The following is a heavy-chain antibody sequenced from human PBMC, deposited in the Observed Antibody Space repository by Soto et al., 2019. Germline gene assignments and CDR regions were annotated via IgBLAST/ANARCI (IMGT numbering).Heavy chain of an antibody. Sequence: EVQLVESGGGLVQPGGSLRLSCAASGFTFSSYEMNWVRQAPGKGLEWVSYISSSGSTIYYADSVKGRFTISRDNAKNSLYLQMNSLRAEDTAVYYCARDPTFGGYCSGGSCPWYFDYWGQGTLVTVSS. V-gene: IGHV3-48*03. CDR3: ARDPTFGGYCSGGSCPWYFDY. CDR1: GFTFSSYE. CDR2: ISSSGSTI. J-gene: IGHJ4*02. D-gene: IGHD2-15*01.